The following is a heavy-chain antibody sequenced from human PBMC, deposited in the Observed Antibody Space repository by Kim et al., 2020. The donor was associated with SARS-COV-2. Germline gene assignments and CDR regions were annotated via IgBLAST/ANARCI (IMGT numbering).Heavy chain of an antibody. V-gene: IGHV5-51*01. J-gene: IGHJ5*02. Sequence: YSPSLQGQVTISADKSISTAYLQWSSLKASDTAMYYCARRGTGTHNWFDPWGQGTLVTVSS. CDR3: ARRGTGTHNWFDP. D-gene: IGHD1-7*01.